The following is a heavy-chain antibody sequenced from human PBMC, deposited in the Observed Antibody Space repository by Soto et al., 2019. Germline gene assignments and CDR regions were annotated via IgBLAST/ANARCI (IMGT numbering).Heavy chain of an antibody. V-gene: IGHV3-23*01. CDR2: ISGSGGST. J-gene: IGHJ4*02. D-gene: IGHD6-19*01. Sequence: EVQLLESGGGLVQPGGSLRLSCVASGFTFSSYAMSWVRQAPGKGLEWVSVISGSGGSTYYADSVKGRFTISRDNSKNTLYLQLNSRRAEDTAVYYCSRRSSGWYFDYWGQGALVTGSS. CDR3: SRRSSGWYFDY. CDR1: GFTFSSYA.